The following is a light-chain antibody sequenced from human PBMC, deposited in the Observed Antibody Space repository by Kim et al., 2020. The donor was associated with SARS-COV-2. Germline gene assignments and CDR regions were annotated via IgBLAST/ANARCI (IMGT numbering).Light chain of an antibody. CDR2: AAS. Sequence: DIQMTQSPSSVSASVGDRVTITCRASQGISSWLVWYQQKPRKAPKLLIYAASRLQSGVPSRFSGSESGTDFTLTISSLQPEDFATYYCQQANSFPLTFGGGTKVDIK. J-gene: IGKJ4*01. CDR1: QGISSW. CDR3: QQANSFPLT. V-gene: IGKV1-12*01.